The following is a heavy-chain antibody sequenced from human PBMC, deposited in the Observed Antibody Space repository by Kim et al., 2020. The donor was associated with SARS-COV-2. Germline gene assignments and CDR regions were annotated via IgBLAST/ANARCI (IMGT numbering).Heavy chain of an antibody. Sequence: ASVKVSCKISGYLFTGSYMRWVRQAPGQGLEWMGWINPDTGDTNYAQKFQGRVTLTRDTSISTAFLELTGLTSDDTAVYYCARGGLLCNGFGELSTFFDYWGQGTLVTVSA. CDR1: GYLFTGSY. CDR3: ARGGLLCNGFGELSTFFDY. V-gene: IGHV1-2*02. CDR2: INPDTGDT. J-gene: IGHJ4*02. D-gene: IGHD3-10*01.